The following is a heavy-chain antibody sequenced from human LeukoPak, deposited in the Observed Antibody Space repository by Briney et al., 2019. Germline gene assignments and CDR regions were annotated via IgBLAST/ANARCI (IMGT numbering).Heavy chain of an antibody. CDR1: GGSISSGNYY. Sequence: SQTLSLTCTVSGGSISSGNYYYSWIRQPAGKGLEWLGRIYTSGTTNYNPSLKSRVTISVDTSKNQFSLKLSSVTAADTAVYYCARGRLARAPYFDYWGQGTLVIVSS. D-gene: IGHD3-10*01. J-gene: IGHJ4*02. V-gene: IGHV4-61*02. CDR3: ARGRLARAPYFDY. CDR2: IYTSGTT.